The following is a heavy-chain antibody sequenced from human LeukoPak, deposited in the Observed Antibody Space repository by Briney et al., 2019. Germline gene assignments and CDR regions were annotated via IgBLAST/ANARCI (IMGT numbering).Heavy chain of an antibody. CDR1: GFTFSTYW. Sequence: PGGSLRLSCAGSGFTFSTYWMSWVRQAPGKGLEWVANMKQDGSEKYYVDSVKGRFTISRDNAKSSLFLQMNSLRAEDTAVYYCAGGGGFCSSTSCYRLDYWGQGTLVTVSS. CDR3: AGGGGFCSSTSCYRLDY. J-gene: IGHJ4*02. D-gene: IGHD2-2*01. V-gene: IGHV3-7*01. CDR2: MKQDGSEK.